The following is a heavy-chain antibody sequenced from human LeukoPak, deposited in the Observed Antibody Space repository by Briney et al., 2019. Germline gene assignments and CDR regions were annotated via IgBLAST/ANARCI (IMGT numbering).Heavy chain of an antibody. D-gene: IGHD5-24*01. V-gene: IGHV4-30-4*08. J-gene: IGHJ5*02. Sequence: SETLSLTCTVSGGSISSGDYCWSWIRQPPGKGLEWIGYIYYSGSTYYNPSLKSQVTISVDTSKHQFSLKLSSVTAADTAVYYWARSKGRDGYALGSWGQGTLVTVSS. CDR3: ARSKGRDGYALGS. CDR2: IYYSGST. CDR1: GGSISSGDYC.